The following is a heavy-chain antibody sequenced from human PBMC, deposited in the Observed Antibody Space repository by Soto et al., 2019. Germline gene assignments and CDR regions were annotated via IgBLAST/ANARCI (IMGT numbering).Heavy chain of an antibody. V-gene: IGHV3-33*01. CDR3: ARDPDSSWYRGWFDP. J-gene: IGHJ5*02. D-gene: IGHD6-13*01. Sequence: QVQLVESGGGVVQPGRSLRLSCAASGFTFSSYGMHWVRQAPGKGLEWGAVIWYDGSNKYYADSVKGRFTISRDNSKNTLYLQMNSLRAEDTAVYYCARDPDSSWYRGWFDPWGQGTLVTVSS. CDR1: GFTFSSYG. CDR2: IWYDGSNK.